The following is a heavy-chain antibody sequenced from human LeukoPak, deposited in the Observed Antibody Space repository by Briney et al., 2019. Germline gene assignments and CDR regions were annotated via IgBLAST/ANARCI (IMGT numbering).Heavy chain of an antibody. CDR2: ISGSGGST. CDR3: AKSPALSYYYDSSGYSFDY. V-gene: IGHV3-23*01. D-gene: IGHD3-22*01. Sequence: GGSLRLSCAASGFTFSSYAMSWVRQAPGKGLEWVSAISGSGGSTYYADFVKGRFTISRDNSKNTLYLQMNSLRAEDTAVYYCAKSPALSYYYDSSGYSFDYWGQGTLVTVSS. J-gene: IGHJ4*02. CDR1: GFTFSSYA.